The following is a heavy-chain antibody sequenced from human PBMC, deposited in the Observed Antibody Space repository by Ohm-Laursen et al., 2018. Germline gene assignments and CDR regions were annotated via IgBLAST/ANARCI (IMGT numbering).Heavy chain of an antibody. J-gene: IGHJ3*02. CDR2: ISWNSGSI. CDR1: GFTFDDYA. D-gene: IGHD3-16*01. CDR3: AKAAIYDYVWGTAFDI. V-gene: IGHV3-9*01. Sequence: SLRLSCSASGFTFDDYAMHWVRQAPGKGLEWVSGISWNSGSIGYADSVKGRFTISRDNAKNSLYLQMNSLRAEDTALYYCAKAAIYDYVWGTAFDIWGQGTMVTVSS.